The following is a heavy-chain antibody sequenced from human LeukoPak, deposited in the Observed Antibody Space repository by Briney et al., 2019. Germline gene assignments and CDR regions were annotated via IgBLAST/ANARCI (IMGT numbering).Heavy chain of an antibody. J-gene: IGHJ4*02. CDR3: AKDRDSSSWYLGSCFGDY. V-gene: IGHV3-23*01. D-gene: IGHD6-13*01. CDR2: ISGSGGST. CDR1: GFTFSSYA. Sequence: GGSLRLSCAASGFTFSSYALSWVRQAPGKGLEWVSGISGSGGSTHYADSVKGRFTISRDKSKNMLYLEMNSLRAEDTAVYYCAKDRDSSSWYLGSCFGDYWGQGTLVIVSS.